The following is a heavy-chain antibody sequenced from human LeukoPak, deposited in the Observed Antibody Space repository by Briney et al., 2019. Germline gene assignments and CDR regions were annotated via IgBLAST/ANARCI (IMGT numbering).Heavy chain of an antibody. V-gene: IGHV4-59*01. CDR3: AREIGIVVVITTSFDY. Sequence: PSETLSLTCTVSGGSISSYYWSWIRQPPGKGLEWIGYIYYSGSTNYNPSLKSRVTISVDTSKNQFSLKLSSVTAADTAVYYCAREIGIVVVITTSFDYWGQGTLVTVSS. J-gene: IGHJ4*02. D-gene: IGHD3-22*01. CDR1: GGSISSYY. CDR2: IYYSGST.